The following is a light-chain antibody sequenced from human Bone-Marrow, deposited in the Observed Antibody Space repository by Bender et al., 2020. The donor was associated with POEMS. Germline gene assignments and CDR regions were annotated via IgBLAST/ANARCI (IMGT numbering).Light chain of an antibody. V-gene: IGLV3-21*02. J-gene: IGLJ2*01. CDR1: NIGSKS. CDR2: DDS. Sequence: SYDLTQPPSVSVAPGQTATITCGGNNIGSKSVHWYQQKPGQAPVLVVYDDSDRPSGIPERFSGSNSGNTATLTISRVEAGDEADYYCQVWDSSTDHVVFGGGTKLTVL. CDR3: QVWDSSTDHVV.